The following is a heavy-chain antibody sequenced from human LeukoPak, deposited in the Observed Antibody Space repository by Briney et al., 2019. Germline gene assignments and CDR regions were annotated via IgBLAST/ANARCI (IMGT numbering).Heavy chain of an antibody. CDR3: AKDAKRNYDFWDGFDY. J-gene: IGHJ4*02. V-gene: IGHV3-23*01. CDR2: ISGSGGST. CDR1: GFTFSSYA. Sequence: PGGSLRLSCAASGFTFSSYAMSWVRQAPGKGLEWVSAISGSGGSTYYADSVKGRFTISRDNSKNTLYLQMNSLRAEDTALYYCAKDAKRNYDFWDGFDYWGQGTLVPVSS. D-gene: IGHD3-3*01.